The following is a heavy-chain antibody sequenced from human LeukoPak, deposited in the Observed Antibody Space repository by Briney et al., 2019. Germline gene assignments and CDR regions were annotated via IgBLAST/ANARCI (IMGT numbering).Heavy chain of an antibody. V-gene: IGHV3-20*01. J-gene: IGHJ5*02. CDR1: GFKFDDYG. CDR3: SCYYYDYSRGFDL. Sequence: GGSLRLSCAASGFKFDDYGMSWVGQAPGKGLEWVCDINLIGVWTGYADSVKGRFTISRDSAKDSLSLKLYSLRAEDTAWCDCSCYYYDYSRGFDLWGQGTLVTVSS. CDR2: INLIGVWT. D-gene: IGHD3-3*01.